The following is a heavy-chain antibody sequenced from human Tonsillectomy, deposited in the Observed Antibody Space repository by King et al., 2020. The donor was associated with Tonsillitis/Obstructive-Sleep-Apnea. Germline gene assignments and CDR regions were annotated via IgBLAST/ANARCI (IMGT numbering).Heavy chain of an antibody. Sequence: QLQESGPGLVKPSQTLSLTCTVSGGSISSGGYYWRWIRPHPGKGLEWIGYIYYSGSTYYNPSLKSRVTISVDTSKNQFSLKLSSVTAADTAVYYCARDWAYDYGGNFANDAFDIWGQGTMVTVSS. CDR1: GGSISSGGYY. CDR2: IYYSGST. V-gene: IGHV4-31*03. J-gene: IGHJ3*02. CDR3: ARDWAYDYGGNFANDAFDI. D-gene: IGHD4-23*01.